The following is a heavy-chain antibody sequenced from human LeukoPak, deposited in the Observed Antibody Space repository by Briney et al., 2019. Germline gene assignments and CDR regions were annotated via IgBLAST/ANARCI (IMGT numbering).Heavy chain of an antibody. J-gene: IGHJ6*04. CDR3: AERGITMIGGV. CDR2: ISSSGSTT. D-gene: IGHD3-10*02. CDR1: GFTFSSYE. V-gene: IGHV3-48*03. Sequence: PGGSLRLSCAASGFTFSSYEMNWVRQAPGKGLGWVSYISSSGSTTYYADSVKGRFTISRDNAKNSLYLQMNRLRAEDTAVYYCAERGITMIGGVWGKGTTVTISS.